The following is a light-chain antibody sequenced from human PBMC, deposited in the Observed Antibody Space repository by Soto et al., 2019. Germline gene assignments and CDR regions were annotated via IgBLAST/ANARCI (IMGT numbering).Light chain of an antibody. CDR3: ASWDDSLRGVT. Sequence: QPVLTQPPSASGTPGQRVTISCSRSSSNIGGNYVSWYQQLPGTAPRLLIHRNNQRPSGVPDRFSGSKSGTSASLAISGLRSEDEADYYCASWDDSLRGVTFGGGTQLTVL. CDR2: RNN. CDR1: SSNIGGNY. J-gene: IGLJ2*01. V-gene: IGLV1-47*01.